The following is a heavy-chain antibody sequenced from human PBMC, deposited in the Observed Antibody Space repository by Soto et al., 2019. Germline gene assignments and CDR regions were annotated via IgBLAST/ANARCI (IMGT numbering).Heavy chain of an antibody. J-gene: IGHJ4*02. V-gene: IGHV3-30*18. CDR1: GFTFSSYG. D-gene: IGHD6-6*01. CDR3: AKENFEYSSSSLPGYFDY. CDR2: ISHDGSNK. Sequence: GALRLSCAASGFTFSSYGMHWVRQAPGKGLEWVAVISHDGSNKYYADSVKGRFTISRDNSKNTLYLQMNSLRAEDTAVYYCAKENFEYSSSSLPGYFDYWGQGTLVTVSS.